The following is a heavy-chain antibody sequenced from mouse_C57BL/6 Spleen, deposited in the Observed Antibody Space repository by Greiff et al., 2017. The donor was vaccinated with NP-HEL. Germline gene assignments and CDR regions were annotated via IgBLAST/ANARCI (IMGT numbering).Heavy chain of an antibody. CDR3: AKDSYDGYYFDN. CDR2: IDPNSGGT. D-gene: IGHD2-3*01. J-gene: IGHJ2*01. V-gene: IGHV1-72*01. CDR1: GYTFTSYW. Sequence: QVQLQQSGAELVKPGASVKLSCKASGYTFTSYWMHWVKQRPGRGLEWIGRIDPNSGGTKYNEKFKSKATLTVDKPSSTAYMQLSILTSEDSAVYYCAKDSYDGYYFDNWGQGTTLTVSS.